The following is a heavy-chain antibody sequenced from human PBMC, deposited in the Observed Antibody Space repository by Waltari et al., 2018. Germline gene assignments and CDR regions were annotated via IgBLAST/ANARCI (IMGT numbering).Heavy chain of an antibody. CDR1: GFAFGAYD. D-gene: IGHD3-10*01. CDR2: IGGTHSNI. CDR3: TRDLYGSGGDWFDP. J-gene: IGHJ5*02. V-gene: IGHV3-21*03. Sequence: EVRLAESGGGLVKPWGCLRLSCPASGFAFGAYDWNWVRQAPGTGLEWVSSIGGTHSNIFYADSVKGRFTVSRDNAKNSLYLQMDNLRAEDSGLYFCTRDLYGSGGDWFDPWGQGTLVTVSS.